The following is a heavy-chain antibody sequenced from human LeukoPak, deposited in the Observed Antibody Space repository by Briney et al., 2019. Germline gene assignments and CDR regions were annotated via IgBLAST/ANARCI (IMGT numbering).Heavy chain of an antibody. CDR2: INPIGGTT. D-gene: IGHD6-19*01. V-gene: IGHV1-46*01. CDR3: ARDPAGPDY. J-gene: IGHJ4*02. Sequence: GASVKVSCKASGYTFTNYYIHWVRQAPGQGLEWMGIINPIGGTTDYAQKFQGRVTMTRDTSTSTAYMELRSLRSDDTAVYYCARDPAGPDYWGQGTLVTVSS. CDR1: GYTFTNYY.